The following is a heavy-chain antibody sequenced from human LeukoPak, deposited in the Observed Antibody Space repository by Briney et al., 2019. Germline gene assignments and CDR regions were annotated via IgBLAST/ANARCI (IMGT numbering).Heavy chain of an antibody. V-gene: IGHV4-30-4*08. Sequence: PSGTLSLTCTVSGGSISSGDYYWSWIRQPPGKGLEWIGYVYYSGSTYYNPSLKSRVTISVDTSKNQFSLKLSSVTAADTAVYYCARGICSGGSCYPDYWGQGTLVTVSS. CDR1: GGSISSGDYY. CDR3: ARGICSGGSCYPDY. D-gene: IGHD2-15*01. J-gene: IGHJ4*02. CDR2: VYYSGST.